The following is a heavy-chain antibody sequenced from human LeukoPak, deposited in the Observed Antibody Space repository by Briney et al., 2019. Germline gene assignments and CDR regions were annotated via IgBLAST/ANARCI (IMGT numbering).Heavy chain of an antibody. CDR2: IYPGDSDT. CDR3: ARPEGYCSSTSCYFDAFDI. J-gene: IGHJ3*02. CDR1: GYSFTSYW. V-gene: IGHV5-51*01. Sequence: GESLKISCKGSGYSFTSYWIGWVRQMPGKGLEWMGIIYPGDSDTRYSPSFQGQVTISADKSISTAYLQWSSLKASDTAMYYCARPEGYCSSTSCYFDAFDIWGQGTMVIVSS. D-gene: IGHD2-2*01.